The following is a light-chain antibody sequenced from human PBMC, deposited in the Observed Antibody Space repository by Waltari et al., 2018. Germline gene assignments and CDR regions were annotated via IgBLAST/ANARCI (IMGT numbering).Light chain of an antibody. CDR1: QSVLYSANNKNY. J-gene: IGKJ4*01. V-gene: IGKV4-1*01. CDR3: QQYDASPLT. Sequence: DIVMTQSPDSLAVSLGERATINCKSSQSVLYSANNKNYLAWYQQKSGQPPKLLIYWASTRASGVPDRFSGSGSGTEFTLTISNLQPEDVAVYYCQQYDASPLTFGGGTKVEI. CDR2: WAS.